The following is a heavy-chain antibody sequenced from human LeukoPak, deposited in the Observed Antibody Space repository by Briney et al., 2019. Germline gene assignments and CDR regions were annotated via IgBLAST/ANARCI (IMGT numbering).Heavy chain of an antibody. V-gene: IGHV4-59*12. J-gene: IGHJ3*02. CDR1: GGSISSYY. CDR3: ARDHSDDAFDI. CDR2: IYYSGST. D-gene: IGHD1-26*01. Sequence: SETLSLTCSVSGGSISSYYWSWIRQPPGKGLEWIGYIYYSGSTSYNPSLESRVTISVDTSKNQFSLKLSSVTAADTAVYYCARDHSDDAFDIWGQGTMVTVSS.